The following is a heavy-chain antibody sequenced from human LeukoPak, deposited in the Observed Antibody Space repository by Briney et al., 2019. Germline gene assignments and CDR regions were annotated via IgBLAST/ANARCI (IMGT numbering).Heavy chain of an antibody. J-gene: IGHJ4*02. Sequence: RPGGSLRLSCAASGFTFSNAWMSWVRQAPGKGLEWVGHIKSKADGWTTDYPAPVKGRFTISRDDSKNTLYLQMDGLKTEDTAVYYCSTVGYTNAWYFDYWGQGTLVTVSS. CDR1: GFTFSNAW. CDR2: IKSKADGWTT. D-gene: IGHD6-19*01. V-gene: IGHV3-15*01. CDR3: STVGYTNAWYFDY.